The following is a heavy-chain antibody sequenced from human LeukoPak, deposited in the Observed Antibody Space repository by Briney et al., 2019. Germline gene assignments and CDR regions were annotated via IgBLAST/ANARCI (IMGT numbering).Heavy chain of an antibody. CDR2: ISYDGSNK. D-gene: IGHD4-17*01. Sequence: PGRSLRLSCAASGFTFSDYAMHWVRQAPGKGLEWVTLISYDGSNKYYADSVKGRFTISRDNSKNTLFLQMNSLRAEDTAVYYCATDYGDYVFWGQGTLVTVSS. V-gene: IGHV3-30-3*01. J-gene: IGHJ4*02. CDR3: ATDYGDYVF. CDR1: GFTFSDYA.